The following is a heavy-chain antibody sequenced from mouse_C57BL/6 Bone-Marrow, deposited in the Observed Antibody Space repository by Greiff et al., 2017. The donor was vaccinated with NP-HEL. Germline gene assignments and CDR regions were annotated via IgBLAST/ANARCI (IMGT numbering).Heavy chain of an antibody. Sequence: QVQLKQPGAELVKPGASVKLSCKASGYTFTSYWMHWVKQRPGRGLEWIGRIDPNSGGTKYNEKFKSKATLTVDKPSSTAYMQLSSLTSEDSAVYYCARALSYYYGSSYVFAYWGQGTLVTVSA. V-gene: IGHV1-72*01. J-gene: IGHJ3*01. CDR3: ARALSYYYGSSYVFAY. D-gene: IGHD1-1*01. CDR1: GYTFTSYW. CDR2: IDPNSGGT.